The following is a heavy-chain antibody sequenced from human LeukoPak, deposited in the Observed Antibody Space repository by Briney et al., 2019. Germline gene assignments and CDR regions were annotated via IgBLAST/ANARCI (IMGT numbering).Heavy chain of an antibody. J-gene: IGHJ4*02. CDR1: GFTFSSYS. Sequence: GGSLRLSCAASGFTFSSYSMNWVRQAPGKGLEWVSSISSSSSYIYYADSVKGRFTISRDNAKNSLYLQMNSLRAEDTAVYYCARDKGYYDSSGYYVYWGQGTLVTVSS. D-gene: IGHD3-22*01. CDR2: ISSSSSYI. V-gene: IGHV3-21*01. CDR3: ARDKGYYDSSGYYVY.